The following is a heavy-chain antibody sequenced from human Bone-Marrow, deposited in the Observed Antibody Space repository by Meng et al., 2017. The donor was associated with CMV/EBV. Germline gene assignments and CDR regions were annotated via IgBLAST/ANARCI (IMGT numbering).Heavy chain of an antibody. CDR2: INPNSGGT. J-gene: IGHJ4*02. V-gene: IGHV1-2*02. CDR3: ARGLKITMVREVIGY. Sequence: QVQLVQSGAEVKKPGASVKVSCKASGYTFTSYGISWVRQAPGQGLEWMGWINPNSGGTNYAQKFQGRVTMTRDTSISTAYMELSRLRSDDTAVYYCARGLKITMVREVIGYWGQGTLVTVAS. CDR1: GYTFTSYG. D-gene: IGHD3-10*01.